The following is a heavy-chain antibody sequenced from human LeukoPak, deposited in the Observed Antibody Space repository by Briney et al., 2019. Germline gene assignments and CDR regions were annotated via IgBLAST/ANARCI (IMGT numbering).Heavy chain of an antibody. CDR2: IYYSGST. D-gene: IGHD3-22*01. CDR1: GGSISSGGYY. J-gene: IGHJ4*02. Sequence: SQTLSLTCPVSGGSISSGGYYWSWIRQHPGKGLEWIGYIYYSGSTYYNPSLKSRVTISVDTSKNQFSLKLSSVTAADTAVYYCARAILIYDSSGYYSLFFDYWGQGTLVTVSS. V-gene: IGHV4-31*03. CDR3: ARAILIYDSSGYYSLFFDY.